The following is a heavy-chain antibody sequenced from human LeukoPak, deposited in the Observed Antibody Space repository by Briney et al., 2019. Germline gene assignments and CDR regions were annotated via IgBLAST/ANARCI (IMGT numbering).Heavy chain of an antibody. D-gene: IGHD3-22*01. J-gene: IGHJ4*02. V-gene: IGHV3-23*01. CDR1: GFTFGDYA. CDR3: ARDWYYYDSSGYSTGDY. CDR2: ISGSGGST. Sequence: GGSLRLSCTASGFTFGDYAMSWFRQAPGKGLEWVSTISGSGGSTYYADSVKGRFTISRDNSKNTLYLQMNSLRAEDTAVYYCARDWYYYDSSGYSTGDYWGQGTLVTVSS.